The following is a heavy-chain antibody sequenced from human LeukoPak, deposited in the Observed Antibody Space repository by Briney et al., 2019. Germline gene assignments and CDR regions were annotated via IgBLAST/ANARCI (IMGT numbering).Heavy chain of an antibody. CDR3: ARGSSYGLDV. V-gene: IGHV3-74*01. D-gene: IGHD3-10*01. Sequence: GGSLRLSCAASGFTFSGYTMHWVRQAPGKGLVWISRIYTDGTATNYADSVKGRFTISRDNAKNTLYVQMNSLGVEDTAVYYCARGSSYGLDVWGRGTTVTVSS. J-gene: IGHJ6*02. CDR2: IYTDGTAT. CDR1: GFTFSGYT.